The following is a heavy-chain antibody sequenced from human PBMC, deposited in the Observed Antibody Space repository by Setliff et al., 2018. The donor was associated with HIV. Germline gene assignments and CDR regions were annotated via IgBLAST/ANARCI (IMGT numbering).Heavy chain of an antibody. V-gene: IGHV3-33*01. J-gene: IGHJ6*02. D-gene: IGHD1-7*01. Sequence: GGSLRLSCAASGFTFSSYGMHWVRQAPGKGLQWVAVIWYDGSHKTYADSVKGRFTISRDNSKKTLYLQMNSLRAEDTAVYYCARAWNYGYYGMDVWGQGTTVTVSS. CDR1: GFTFSSYG. CDR3: ARAWNYGYYGMDV. CDR2: IWYDGSHK.